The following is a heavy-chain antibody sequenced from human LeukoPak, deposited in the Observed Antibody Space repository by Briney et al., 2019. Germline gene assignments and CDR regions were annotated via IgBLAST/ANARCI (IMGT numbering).Heavy chain of an antibody. CDR3: AKDLERYCSGGSCYSLDY. CDR2: IRYDGSNK. J-gene: IGHJ4*02. Sequence: PGGSLRLSCAASGFTFSSYGMHWVRQAPGKGLEWVAFIRYDGSNKYYADSVKGRFTISRDNSKNTLYLQMNSLRAEDTAVYYCAKDLERYCSGGSCYSLDYWGQGTLVTVSS. V-gene: IGHV3-30*02. D-gene: IGHD2-15*01. CDR1: GFTFSSYG.